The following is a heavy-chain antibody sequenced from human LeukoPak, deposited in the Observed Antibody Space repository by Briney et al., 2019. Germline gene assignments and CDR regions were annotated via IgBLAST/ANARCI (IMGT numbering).Heavy chain of an antibody. CDR1: GYTFTSYD. Sequence: GASGKVSCKASGYTFTSYDINWARQATGQGLEWMGWMNPNSGNTGYAQKFQGRVTMTRNTSISTAYMELSSLRSEDTAVYYCARASPLYSVRPWFDPWGQGTLVTVSS. CDR3: ARASPLYSVRPWFDP. CDR2: MNPNSGNT. J-gene: IGHJ5*02. D-gene: IGHD5-18*01. V-gene: IGHV1-8*01.